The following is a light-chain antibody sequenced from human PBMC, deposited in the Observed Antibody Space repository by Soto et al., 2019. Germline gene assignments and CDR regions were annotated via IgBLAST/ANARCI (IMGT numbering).Light chain of an antibody. V-gene: IGKV3-20*01. J-gene: IGKJ4*01. CDR2: GAS. CDR3: QQYGYLVT. Sequence: EIVLTQSPGTLSLSPGXRATLSCRASQSITNNYLAWYQQKPGRAHRLLIYGASSRATGIPDRFSGSGSGTDFTLTISRLEPEDFAMYYCQQYGYLVTFGGGTKGDIK. CDR1: QSITNNY.